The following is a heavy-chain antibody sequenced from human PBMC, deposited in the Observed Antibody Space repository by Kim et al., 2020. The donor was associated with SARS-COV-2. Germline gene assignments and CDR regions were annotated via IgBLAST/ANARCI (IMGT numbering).Heavy chain of an antibody. J-gene: IGHJ4*02. CDR3: ARVSGAVAGTADY. D-gene: IGHD6-19*01. Sequence: SETLSLTCAVYGGSFSGYYWSWIRQPPGKGLEWIGEINHSGSTNYNPSLKSRVTISVDTSKNQFSLKLSSVTAADTAVYYCARVSGAVAGTADYWGQGTLITVSS. CDR1: GGSFSGYY. V-gene: IGHV4-34*01. CDR2: INHSGST.